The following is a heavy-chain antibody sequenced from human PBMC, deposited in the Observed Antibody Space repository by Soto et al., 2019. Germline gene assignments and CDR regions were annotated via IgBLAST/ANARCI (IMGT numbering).Heavy chain of an antibody. D-gene: IGHD3-22*01. CDR1: GGSITSYF. Sequence: PAETLSLTCTVSGGSITSYFWTCIRQPPGKGLEWIGYIYHRGNTNYNPSLKSRVTFSVDTSKNQFSLKLSSVTAADTAVYYCARDKYYDSTGNFDFWGQGTLVTVSS. J-gene: IGHJ4*02. CDR3: ARDKYYDSTGNFDF. V-gene: IGHV4-59*01. CDR2: IYHRGNT.